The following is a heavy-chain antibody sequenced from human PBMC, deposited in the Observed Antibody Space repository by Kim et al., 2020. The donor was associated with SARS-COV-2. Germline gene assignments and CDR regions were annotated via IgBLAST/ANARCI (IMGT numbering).Heavy chain of an antibody. CDR1: GGTFSSYA. D-gene: IGHD1-26*01. CDR2: IIPIFGTA. J-gene: IGHJ2*01. CDR3: ARQGGATYHWYFDL. V-gene: IGHV1-69*13. Sequence: SVKVSCKASGGTFSSYAISWVRQAPGQGLEWMGGIIPIFGTANYAQKFQGRVTITADESTSTAYMELSSLRSEDTAVYYCARQGGATYHWYFDLWGRGTLVTVSS.